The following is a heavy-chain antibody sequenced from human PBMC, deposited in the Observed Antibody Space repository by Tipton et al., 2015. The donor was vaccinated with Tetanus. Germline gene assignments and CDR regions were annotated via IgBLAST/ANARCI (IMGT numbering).Heavy chain of an antibody. CDR2: ISYDGSNK. D-gene: IGHD3-22*01. Sequence: LRLSCAASGFTFSSYAMHWVRQAPGKGLEWVAVISYDGSNKYYADSVKGRFTISRDNSKNTLYLQMNSLRAEDTAVYYCARDWVAGYYDSSGYYYVGAFDIWGQGTMVTVSS. J-gene: IGHJ3*02. V-gene: IGHV3-30*04. CDR1: GFTFSSYA. CDR3: ARDWVAGYYDSSGYYYVGAFDI.